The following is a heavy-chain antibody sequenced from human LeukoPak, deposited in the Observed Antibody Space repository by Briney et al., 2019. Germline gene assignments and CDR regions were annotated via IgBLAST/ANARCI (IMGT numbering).Heavy chain of an antibody. Sequence: GASVKVSCKASGYTFTGYYMHWVRQAPGQGLEWMGRINPNSGGTNYAQKFQGRVTMTRDTSISTAYMELSRLRSDDTAVYYCARKRAAYCSGGSCYSFLDYWGQGTLVTVSS. CDR3: ARKRAAYCSGGSCYSFLDY. CDR2: INPNSGGT. V-gene: IGHV1-2*06. D-gene: IGHD2-15*01. J-gene: IGHJ4*02. CDR1: GYTFTGYY.